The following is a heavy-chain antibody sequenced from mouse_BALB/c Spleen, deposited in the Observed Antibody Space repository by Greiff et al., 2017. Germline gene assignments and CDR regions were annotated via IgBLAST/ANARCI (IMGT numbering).Heavy chain of an antibody. CDR2: INPSNGRT. Sequence: VQLQQPGAELVKPGASVKLSCKASGYTFTSYWMHWVKQRPGQGLEWIGEINPSNGRTNYNEKFKSKATLTVDKSSSTAYMQLSSLTSEDSAVYYCARWGYDYGDYYAMDYWGQGTSVTVSS. V-gene: IGHV1S81*02. J-gene: IGHJ4*01. D-gene: IGHD2-4*01. CDR1: GYTFTSYW. CDR3: ARWGYDYGDYYAMDY.